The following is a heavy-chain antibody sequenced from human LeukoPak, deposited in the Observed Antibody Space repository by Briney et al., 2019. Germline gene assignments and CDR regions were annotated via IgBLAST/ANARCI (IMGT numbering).Heavy chain of an antibody. D-gene: IGHD3-10*01. CDR3: ARAVSSTSGSFDL. J-gene: IGHJ2*01. V-gene: IGHV3-11*01. CDR2: ISRSDSAI. Sequence: GGSLRLSCGASGFTFSDYYMSWIRQAPGKRLEWVSYISRSDSAIDYADSVKGRFTISRDNAKNSLFLQMNSLRAEDTAVYYCARAVSSTSGSFDLWGRGTLVTVSS. CDR1: GFTFSDYY.